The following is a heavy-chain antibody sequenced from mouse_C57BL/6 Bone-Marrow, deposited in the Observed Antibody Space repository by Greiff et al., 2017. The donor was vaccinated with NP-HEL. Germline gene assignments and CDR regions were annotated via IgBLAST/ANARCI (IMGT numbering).Heavy chain of an antibody. CDR1: GYTFTSYW. Sequence: QVQLQQSGAELAKPGASVKLSCKASGYTFTSYWMHWVKQRPGQGLEWIGYINPSSGYTKYNQKFKDKATLTADKSSGTAYVQLGSMTNEDSAIYYCAGSLAYWGKGTLVTVSA. CDR2: INPSSGYT. J-gene: IGHJ3*01. CDR3: AGSLAY. V-gene: IGHV1-7*01.